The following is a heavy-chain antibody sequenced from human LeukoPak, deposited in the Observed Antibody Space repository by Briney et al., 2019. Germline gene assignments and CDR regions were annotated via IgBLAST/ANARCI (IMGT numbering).Heavy chain of an antibody. D-gene: IGHD3-3*01. J-gene: IGHJ5*02. V-gene: IGHV3-33*06. CDR3: AKDGQRFLEWLSRSSWFDP. CDR2: IWYDGSNK. CDR1: GFTFSSYG. Sequence: GRSLRLSCAASGFTFSSYGMHWVRQAPGKGLEWVAVIWYDGSNKYYADSVKGRFTISRDNSKNTLYLQMNSLRAEDTAVYYCAKDGQRFLEWLSRSSWFDPWGQGTLVTVSS.